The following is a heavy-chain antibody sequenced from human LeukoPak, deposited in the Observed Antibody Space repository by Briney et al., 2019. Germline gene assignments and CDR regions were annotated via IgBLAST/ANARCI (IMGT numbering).Heavy chain of an antibody. CDR3: ARGIRYGSTYYFDY. D-gene: IGHD6-6*01. J-gene: IGHJ4*02. CDR2: IYYSGST. V-gene: IGHV4-39*07. Sequence: PSETLSLTCTVSGGSISSSSYYWGWIRQPPGKGLEWIGSIYYSGSTYYNPSLKSRVTISVDTSKNQFSLKLSSVAAADTAVYYCARGIRYGSTYYFDYWGQGTLVTVSS. CDR1: GGSISSSSYY.